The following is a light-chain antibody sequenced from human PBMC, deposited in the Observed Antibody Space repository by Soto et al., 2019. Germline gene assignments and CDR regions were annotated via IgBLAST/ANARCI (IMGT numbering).Light chain of an antibody. CDR2: DVI. J-gene: IGLJ1*01. Sequence: QSALTQPRSVSGSPGQSVTISCTGTSSDVGRYNFVSWYQQHPDKAPKLMIYDVIKRPSGVPGRFSGSKSGNTASLTIYGLQAEDEADYHCCSYAGSYTHVFGTGTKVTVL. CDR3: CSYAGSYTHV. CDR1: SSDVGRYNF. V-gene: IGLV2-11*01.